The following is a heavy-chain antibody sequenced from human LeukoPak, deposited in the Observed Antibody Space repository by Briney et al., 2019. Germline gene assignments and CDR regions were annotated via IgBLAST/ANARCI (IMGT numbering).Heavy chain of an antibody. J-gene: IGHJ5*02. CDR3: ARRLTQYDCFDP. D-gene: IGHD2-2*01. V-gene: IGHV6-1*01. CDR2: TYYRSTWYN. Sequence: SQTLSLTCAISGDRVSSTSVTWNWIRQSPSRGLEWLGRTYYRSTWYNDYAVSVRGRITVNPDTSKNQFSLHLNSVTPEDTAVYYCARRLTQYDCFDPLGQGILVTVSS. CDR1: GDRVSSTSVT.